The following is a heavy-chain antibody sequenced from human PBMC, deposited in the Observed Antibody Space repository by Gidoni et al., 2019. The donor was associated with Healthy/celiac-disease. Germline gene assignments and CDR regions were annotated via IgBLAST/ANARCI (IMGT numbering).Heavy chain of an antibody. CDR2: INAGNGNT. CDR3: ARDRSGWLVHHYGMDV. D-gene: IGHD6-19*01. J-gene: IGHJ6*02. Sequence: QVQLVQSVAEVKKPGASVKVSCKASGYTFTSYAMHWVRQAPGQRLEWMGWINAGNGNTKYSQKFQGRVTITRDTSASTAYMELSSLRSEDTAVYYCARDRSGWLVHHYGMDVWGQGTTVTVSS. V-gene: IGHV1-3*01. CDR1: GYTFTSYA.